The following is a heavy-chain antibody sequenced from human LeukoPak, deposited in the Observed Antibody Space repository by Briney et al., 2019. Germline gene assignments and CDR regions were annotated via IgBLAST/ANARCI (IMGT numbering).Heavy chain of an antibody. CDR1: GYSFTTYW. V-gene: IGHV5-51*01. CDR3: ARLRGFAELLYGDS. CDR2: IYPGDSDI. Sequence: GESLKISCKGSGYSFTTYWIGWVRQMPGKGLEWMGIIYPGDSDIRYIPTFQGQVTISADKSISTAYLQWSSLRASDTAMYDCARLRGFAELLYGDSWGQGTLVTVSS. J-gene: IGHJ4*02. D-gene: IGHD3-10*01.